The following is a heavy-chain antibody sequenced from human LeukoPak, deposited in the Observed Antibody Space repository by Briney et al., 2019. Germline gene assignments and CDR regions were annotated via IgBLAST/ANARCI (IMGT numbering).Heavy chain of an antibody. D-gene: IGHD6-13*01. Sequence: GGSLRLSXAASGFTFDDYGMSWVRQAPGKGLEWVSGINWNGGSTGYADSVKGRFTISRDNAKNSLYLQMNSLRAEDTALYYCARVWYSSSWSFCYYYYMDVWGKGTTVTVSS. J-gene: IGHJ6*03. CDR3: ARVWYSSSWSFCYYYYMDV. CDR2: INWNGGST. V-gene: IGHV3-20*04. CDR1: GFTFDDYG.